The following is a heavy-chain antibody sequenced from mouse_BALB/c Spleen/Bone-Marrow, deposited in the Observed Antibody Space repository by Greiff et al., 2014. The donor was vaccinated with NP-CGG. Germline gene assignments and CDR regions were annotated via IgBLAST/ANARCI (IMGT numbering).Heavy chain of an antibody. CDR2: ISSGSSTI. CDR1: GFTFSSFG. J-gene: IGHJ2*01. V-gene: IGHV5-17*02. CDR3: ARSGSSSGYFDY. Sequence: VQLQQSGGGLVQPGGSRKLSCAASGFTFSSFGMHWVRQAPEKGLEWVAYISSGSSTIYYADTVMGRFTISRGNPKNTLFLQMTSLRSEDTAMYYCARSGSSSGYFDYWGQGTTLTVSS. D-gene: IGHD1-1*01.